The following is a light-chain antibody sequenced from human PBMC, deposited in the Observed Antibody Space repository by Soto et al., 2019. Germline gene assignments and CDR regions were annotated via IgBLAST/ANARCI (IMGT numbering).Light chain of an antibody. CDR1: QGISTN. J-gene: IGKJ4*01. Sequence: DIQMTQSPSSLSASVGDRVTIACRASQGISTNLAGYQQKVGKVPKLLIYDASTLQSGVPSRFSGSRSGTDFTLTISSLQAEDVATYYCQKYDSAPLTFGGGTKVEIK. CDR3: QKYDSAPLT. V-gene: IGKV1-27*01. CDR2: DAS.